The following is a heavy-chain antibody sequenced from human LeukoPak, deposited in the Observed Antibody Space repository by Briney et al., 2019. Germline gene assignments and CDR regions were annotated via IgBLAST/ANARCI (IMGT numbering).Heavy chain of an antibody. J-gene: IGHJ4*02. CDR3: ALAGLWFGELFPPSFDY. CDR2: INHSGST. Sequence: SETLSLTCAVYGGSFSGYYWSWIRQPPGKGLEWIGEINHSGSTNHNPSLKSRVTISVDTSKNQFSLKLSSVTAADTAVYYCALAGLWFGELFPPSFDYWGQGTLVTVSS. CDR1: GGSFSGYY. D-gene: IGHD3-10*01. V-gene: IGHV4-34*01.